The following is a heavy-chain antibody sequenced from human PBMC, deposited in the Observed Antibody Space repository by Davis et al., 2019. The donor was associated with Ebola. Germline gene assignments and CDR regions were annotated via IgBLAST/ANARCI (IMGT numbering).Heavy chain of an antibody. CDR1: GYTFTSYY. J-gene: IGHJ5*02. V-gene: IGHV1-46*01. D-gene: IGHD6-13*01. CDR2: INPSGGST. Sequence: ASVKVSCKASGYTFTSYYMHWVRQAPGQGLEWMGIINPSGGSTSYAQKFQGRVTMTRDTSTSTVYMELSSLRDEDTAVYYCARDRWQQLGNSNWFDPWGQGTLVTVSS. CDR3: ARDRWQQLGNSNWFDP.